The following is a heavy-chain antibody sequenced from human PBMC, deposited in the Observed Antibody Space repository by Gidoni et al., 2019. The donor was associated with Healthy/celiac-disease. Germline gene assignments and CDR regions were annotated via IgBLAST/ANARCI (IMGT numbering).Heavy chain of an antibody. V-gene: IGHV3-9*01. D-gene: IGHD1-7*01. J-gene: IGHJ4*02. CDR2: IRWNSGSI. CDR1: GFTFVDYA. CDR3: AKDVEAGTTGFCDY. Sequence: EVQLVESGGGLVQPGRSLRLSCAASGFTFVDYAMHWVRQAPGKGLEWVSGIRWNSGSIGYADSVKGRFTISRDNAKNSLYLQMNSLRAEDTALYYCAKDVEAGTTGFCDYWGQGTLVTVSS.